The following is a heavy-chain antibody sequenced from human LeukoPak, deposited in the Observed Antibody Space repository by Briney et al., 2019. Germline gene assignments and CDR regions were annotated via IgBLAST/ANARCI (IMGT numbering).Heavy chain of an antibody. CDR3: ARDPTCDLLTTYYKSPIDY. J-gene: IGHJ4*02. CDR1: GFTVSSNY. D-gene: IGHD3-9*01. Sequence: GSLRLSCAASGFTVSSNYMSWVRQAPGKGLEWVAIISYDGSVKYYADSVKGRFTISRDNSKNTLYLQMNSLRAEDTAVYYCARDPTCDLLTTYYKSPIDYWGQGTLVTVSS. CDR2: ISYDGSVK. V-gene: IGHV3-30*03.